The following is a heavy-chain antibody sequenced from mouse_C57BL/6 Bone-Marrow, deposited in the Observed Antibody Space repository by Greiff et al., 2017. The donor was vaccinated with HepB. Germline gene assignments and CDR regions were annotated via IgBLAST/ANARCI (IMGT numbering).Heavy chain of an antibody. CDR3: TTVGYCYY. CDR1: GFTIKDDY. V-gene: IGHV14-4*01. D-gene: IGHD1-2*01. J-gene: IGHJ2*01. Sequence: VQLQQSGAELVRPGASVKLSCTASGFTIKDDYMHWVKQRPEQGLEWIGWIDPENGDTEYASKFQGKATITADTSSNTAYLQLSSLTSEDTAVYYCTTVGYCYYWGKDTALTVSS. CDR2: IDPENGDT.